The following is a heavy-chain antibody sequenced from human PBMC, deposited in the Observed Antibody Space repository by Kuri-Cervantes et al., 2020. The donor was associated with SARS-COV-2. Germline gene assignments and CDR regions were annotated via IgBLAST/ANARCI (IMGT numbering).Heavy chain of an antibody. CDR3: ASPYSGSYYRLGGISY. V-gene: IGHV3-48*04. D-gene: IGHD1-26*01. J-gene: IGHJ4*02. Sequence: GESLKISCAASGFTFSSYAMSWVRQAPGKGLEWVSYISSSGSTIYYADSVKGRFTISRDNAKNSLYLQMNSLRAEDTAVYYCASPYSGSYYRLGGISYWGQGTLVTVSS. CDR1: GFTFSSYA. CDR2: ISSSGSTI.